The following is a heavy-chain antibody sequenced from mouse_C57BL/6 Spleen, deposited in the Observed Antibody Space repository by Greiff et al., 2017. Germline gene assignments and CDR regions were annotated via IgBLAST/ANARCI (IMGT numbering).Heavy chain of an antibody. J-gene: IGHJ4*01. Sequence: EVKVVESGGDLVKPGGSLKLSCAASGFTFSSYGLSWVRQTPDKRLEWVATISSGGSYTYYPDSVKGRFTISRDNAKNTLYLQMSSLKSEDTAMYYCARHYSNYDYAMDYWGQGTSVTVSS. D-gene: IGHD2-5*01. CDR3: ARHYSNYDYAMDY. CDR2: ISSGGSYT. CDR1: GFTFSSYG. V-gene: IGHV5-6*01.